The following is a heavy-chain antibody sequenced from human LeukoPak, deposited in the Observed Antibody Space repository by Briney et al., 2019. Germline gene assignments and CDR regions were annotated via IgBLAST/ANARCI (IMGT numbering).Heavy chain of an antibody. CDR1: GGSISSYY. CDR2: IYYSGST. D-gene: IGHD3-10*01. CDR3: LSSLRSGDTAVYYCARYSGARIAVAGPYYYGMDV. J-gene: IGHJ6*02. V-gene: IGHV4-59*01. Sequence: PSETLSLTCTVSGGSISSYYWSWIRQPPGKGLEWIGYIYYSGSTNYNPSLKSRVTISANYAQKFQGRVTITADESTSTAYMELSSLRSGDTAVYYCARYSGARIAVAGPYYYGMDVWGQGTTVTVSS.